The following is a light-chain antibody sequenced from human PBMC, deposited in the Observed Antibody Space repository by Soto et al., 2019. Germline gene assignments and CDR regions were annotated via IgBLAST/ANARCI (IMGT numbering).Light chain of an antibody. CDR1: QSVSRR. CDR2: AAS. Sequence: TQSTGTLSLSSGGRVTLSFRASQSVSRRLAWYQQKPGNAPKLLIYAASTLQSGVPSRFSGSGSGTEFTLTISSLQPDDFATYYCHQYNSYHTFGGGTKVDIK. CDR3: HQYNSYHT. J-gene: IGKJ4*01. V-gene: IGKV1-5*01.